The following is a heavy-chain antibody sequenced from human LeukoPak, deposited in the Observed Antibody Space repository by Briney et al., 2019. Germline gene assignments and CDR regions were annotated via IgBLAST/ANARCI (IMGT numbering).Heavy chain of an antibody. D-gene: IGHD1-26*01. J-gene: IGHJ4*02. Sequence: ASVKVSCKASGYTFTGYYMHWVRQAPGQGLEWMGWINSNSGGTNYAQKFQGRVTMTRDTSISTAYMELSRLRTDDTAVYYCARLYYSGSYPDYWGQGTLVTVSS. CDR1: GYTFTGYY. V-gene: IGHV1-2*02. CDR3: ARLYYSGSYPDY. CDR2: INSNSGGT.